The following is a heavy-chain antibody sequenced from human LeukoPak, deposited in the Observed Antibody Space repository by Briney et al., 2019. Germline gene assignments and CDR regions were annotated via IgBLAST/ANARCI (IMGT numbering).Heavy chain of an antibody. V-gene: IGHV3-74*01. CDR1: GFTFSSYW. Sequence: GGSLRLSCAASGFTFSSYWMHWVRHAPGKGLVWVSRINSDGSSTSYADSVKGRFTISRDNAKNTLYLQMNSLRAEDTAVYYCARAGVYCSSTSCYAGDFDYWGQGTPVTVSS. CDR3: ARAGVYCSSTSCYAGDFDY. J-gene: IGHJ4*02. D-gene: IGHD2-2*01. CDR2: INSDGSST.